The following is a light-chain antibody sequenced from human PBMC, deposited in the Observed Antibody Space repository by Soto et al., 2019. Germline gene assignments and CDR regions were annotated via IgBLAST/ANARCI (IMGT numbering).Light chain of an antibody. Sequence: DIQMTQSPSSVSASVGDRVTITCRASQSITSFLNWYQQRPGRAPNLLIYAASSLQSGVPSRFSGSGSGADFTLTNSSLQPEDSATYYCQQSYSPPRTFGLGTKVEIK. J-gene: IGKJ1*01. CDR2: AAS. CDR3: QQSYSPPRT. CDR1: QSITSF. V-gene: IGKV1-39*01.